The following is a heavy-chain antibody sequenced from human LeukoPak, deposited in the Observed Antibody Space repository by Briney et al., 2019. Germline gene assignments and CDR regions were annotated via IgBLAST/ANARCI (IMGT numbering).Heavy chain of an antibody. CDR1: GFTFSSYS. J-gene: IGHJ4*02. V-gene: IGHV3-21*01. Sequence: GGSLRLSCAASGFTFSSYSMNWVRQAPGKGLEWVSSISSSSSYIYYADSVKGRLTISRDNAKNSLYLQMNSLRAEDTAVYYCARGSSGSFDHWGQGTLVTVSS. CDR3: ARGSSGSFDH. CDR2: ISSSSSYI. D-gene: IGHD1-26*01.